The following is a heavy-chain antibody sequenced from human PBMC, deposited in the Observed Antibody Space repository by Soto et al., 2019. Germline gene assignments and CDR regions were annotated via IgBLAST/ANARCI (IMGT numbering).Heavy chain of an antibody. CDR3: ARDFAYFDS. CDR2: VYHTGRT. Sequence: LSLTCTVSGGSFKSGSYSWRWIRQPPGKGLEWIGYVYHTGRTSYNPSLKSRVSISMDTSKNQFSLNLDSVTAADTAVYFCARDFAYFDSWGQGTLVTVSS. D-gene: IGHD3-3*01. J-gene: IGHJ4*02. CDR1: GGSFKSGSYS. V-gene: IGHV4-61*01.